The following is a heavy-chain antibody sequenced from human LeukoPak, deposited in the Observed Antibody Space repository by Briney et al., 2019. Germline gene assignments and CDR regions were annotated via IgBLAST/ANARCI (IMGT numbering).Heavy chain of an antibody. D-gene: IGHD3-10*01. CDR3: AKDSHYYGSGRFLFDY. J-gene: IGHJ4*02. Sequence: GGSLRLSCAASGFTFSSYGMHWVRQAPGKGLEWVAFIRYDGSNKYYADSVKGRFTISRDNSKNTLYLQMNSLRAEDTAVCYCAKDSHYYGSGRFLFDYWGQGTLVTVSS. CDR1: GFTFSSYG. CDR2: IRYDGSNK. V-gene: IGHV3-30*02.